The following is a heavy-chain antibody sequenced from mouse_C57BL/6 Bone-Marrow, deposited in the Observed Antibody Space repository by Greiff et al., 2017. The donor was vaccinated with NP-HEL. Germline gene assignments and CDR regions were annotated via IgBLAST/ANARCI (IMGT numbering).Heavy chain of an antibody. CDR2: IYPGDGDT. D-gene: IGHD1-1*01. CDR1: GYAFSSYW. CDR3: ARSITTATGTGWFAY. V-gene: IGHV1-80*01. Sequence: VQLQQSGAELVKPGASVKISCKASGYAFSSYWMNWVKQRPGKGLEWIGQIYPGDGDTNYNGKFKGKATLTADKSSSTAYMQLSSLTSEDSAVYFGARSITTATGTGWFAYWGQGTLVTVSA. J-gene: IGHJ3*01.